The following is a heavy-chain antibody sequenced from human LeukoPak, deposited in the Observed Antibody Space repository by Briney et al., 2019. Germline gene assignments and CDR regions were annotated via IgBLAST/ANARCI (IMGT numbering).Heavy chain of an antibody. CDR3: ARDGSGRFYHWFDP. D-gene: IGHD3-10*01. CDR2: IYYDGST. V-gene: IGHV4-59*11. Sequence: TSSETLSLTCTVSGGSISYHYWSWIRQPPGKGLEWIGYIYYDGSTNYNPSLKRRVTMSVDTSKNHSSLKLSSVTAADTAVYYCARDGSGRFYHWFDPWGQGTLVTVSS. CDR1: GGSISYHY. J-gene: IGHJ5*02.